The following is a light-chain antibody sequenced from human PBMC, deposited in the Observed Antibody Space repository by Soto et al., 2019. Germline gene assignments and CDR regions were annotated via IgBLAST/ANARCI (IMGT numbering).Light chain of an antibody. CDR3: QQFKDYVWT. CDR2: DAS. Sequence: DIQTTRRPSSLSASLGETVSITCRASQNIERYMAWYQQKPGRAPSXLIYDASTLERGVPSRFSGSWSGTECTLIISNLQPDDVATYYCQQFKDYVWTFGQGTKVDI. V-gene: IGKV1-5*01. CDR1: QNIERY. J-gene: IGKJ1*01.